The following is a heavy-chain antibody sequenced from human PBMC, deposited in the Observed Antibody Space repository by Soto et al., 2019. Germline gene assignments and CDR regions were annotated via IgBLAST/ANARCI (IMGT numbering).Heavy chain of an antibody. CDR2: INPSGVST. J-gene: IGHJ5*02. CDR3: AREPFTPARSGYQPLHWLEA. Sequence: SVQVSLKASGCTFPSYYIHRVRPAAAPELEWVGIINPSGVSTSYAQQFHGSVTMTRDTSTRTVYLELSSLRSKDQAVSYCAREPFTPARSGYQPLHWLEAWCQGTMVNVFS. CDR1: GCTFPSYY. D-gene: IGHD5-18*01. V-gene: IGHV1-46*01.